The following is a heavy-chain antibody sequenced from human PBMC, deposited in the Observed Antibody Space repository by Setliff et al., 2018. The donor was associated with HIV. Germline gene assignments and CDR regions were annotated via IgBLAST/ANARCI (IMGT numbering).Heavy chain of an antibody. V-gene: IGHV1-69*13. Sequence: SVKVSCKASGGTFNSFAINWVRQAPGQGLEWIGKIIPIFGTANYARKFQGRVTITADESTRTAYMELSSLRSEDTAVYYCARGIDGSYLKFFDNWGQGTLVTVSS. J-gene: IGHJ4*02. CDR3: ARGIDGSYLKFFDN. CDR2: IIPIFGTA. D-gene: IGHD1-26*01. CDR1: GGTFNSFA.